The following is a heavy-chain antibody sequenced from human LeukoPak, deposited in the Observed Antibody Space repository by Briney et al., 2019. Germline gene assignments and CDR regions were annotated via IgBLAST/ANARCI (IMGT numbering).Heavy chain of an antibody. V-gene: IGHV3-9*03. CDR2: ISWNSGSI. J-gene: IGHJ3*02. Sequence: GGSLRLSCAASRFTFDDYAMHWVRQAPGKGLEWVSGISWNSGSIGYADSVRGRFTISRDNAKNSLYLQMSSLSGEDMALYYCARGYDSNVVDAFDIWGQGTMVTVFS. CDR3: ARGYDSNVVDAFDI. D-gene: IGHD3-22*01. CDR1: RFTFDDYA.